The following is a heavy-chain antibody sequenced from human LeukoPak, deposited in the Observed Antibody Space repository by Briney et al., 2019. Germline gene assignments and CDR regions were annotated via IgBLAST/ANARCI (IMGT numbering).Heavy chain of an antibody. D-gene: IGHD4-23*01. Sequence: GGSLRLSCAASEFIVSINYMTWVRQAPGKGLEWVSLIYSRGDTKYADSVKGRFTISRDNAKNSLYLQMNSLRAEDTAVYYCAKDIYGGNWPNDYWGQGTLVTVSS. V-gene: IGHV3-53*01. CDR1: EFIVSINY. CDR2: IYSRGDT. J-gene: IGHJ4*02. CDR3: AKDIYGGNWPNDY.